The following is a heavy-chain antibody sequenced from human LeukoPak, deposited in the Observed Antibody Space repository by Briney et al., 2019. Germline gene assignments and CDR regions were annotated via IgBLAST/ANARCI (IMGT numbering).Heavy chain of an antibody. CDR3: ARGYSYGYGMDV. V-gene: IGHV3-11*05. Sequence: PGGSLRLSCAASGFTFSDYYMSWIRQAPGKGLEWVSYISSSSSYTNYADSVKGRFTISRDNAKNSLYLQMNSLRAEDTAVYYCARGYSYGYGMDVWGQGTTVTVSS. D-gene: IGHD5-18*01. CDR1: GFTFSDYY. J-gene: IGHJ6*02. CDR2: ISSSSSYT.